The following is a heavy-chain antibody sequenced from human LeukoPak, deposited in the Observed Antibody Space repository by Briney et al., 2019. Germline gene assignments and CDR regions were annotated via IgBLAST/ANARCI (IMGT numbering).Heavy chain of an antibody. CDR3: AHRRDGYFDY. CDR1: GFSLSTSLAA. D-gene: IGHD5-24*01. CDR2: IYWNDEK. Sequence: ESGPTLVNPTQTLTLTCTFSGFSLSTSLAAWGWIRQPPGKALDWLALIYWNDEKHYSPSLRSRLTVTKDTSKNQVVLTMTNMDPVDTATYSCAHRRDGYFDYWGQGILVTVSS. V-gene: IGHV2-5*01. J-gene: IGHJ4*02.